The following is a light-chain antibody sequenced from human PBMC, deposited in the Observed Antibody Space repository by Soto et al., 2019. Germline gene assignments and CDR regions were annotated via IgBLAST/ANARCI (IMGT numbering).Light chain of an antibody. Sequence: QSVLTQPASMSGPPGQSITISCTGTSSDVGGYNYVSWYQRHPGKAPKLIIYDVTNRPSGVSNPFSGSKSGNTASLTISGLQPEDEADYYCSSYTTSNTRQIVFGTGTKVTVL. J-gene: IGLJ1*01. CDR1: SSDVGGYNY. V-gene: IGLV2-14*03. CDR3: SSYTTSNTRQIV. CDR2: DVT.